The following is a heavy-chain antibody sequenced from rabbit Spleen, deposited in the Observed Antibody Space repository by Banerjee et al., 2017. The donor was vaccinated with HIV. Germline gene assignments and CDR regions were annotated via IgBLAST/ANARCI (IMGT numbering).Heavy chain of an antibody. CDR1: GFDFSSYYM. CDR3: ARDTGTSFSSYGMDL. D-gene: IGHD7-1*01. J-gene: IGHJ6*01. CDR2: IAGSSSGFT. V-gene: IGHV1S45*01. Sequence: EQLKESGGGLVQPGGSLKLSCKGSGFDFSSYYMSWVRQAPGKGLEWISCIAGSSSGFTYSATWAKGRFTISKTSSTTVTLQMTSLTVADTATYFCARDTGTSFSSYGMDLWGQGTLVTVS.